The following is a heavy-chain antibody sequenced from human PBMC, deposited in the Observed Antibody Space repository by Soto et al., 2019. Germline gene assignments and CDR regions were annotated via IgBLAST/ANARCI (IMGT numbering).Heavy chain of an antibody. J-gene: IGHJ6*02. CDR1: GFTFSSYG. D-gene: IGHD3-22*01. V-gene: IGHV3-30*18. CDR3: AKFAYYYDSSGYYRDYYYGMDV. CDR2: ISYDGSNK. Sequence: GGSLRLSCAASGFTFSSYGMHWVRQAPGKGLEWVAVISYDGSNKYYADSVKGRFTISRDNSKNTLYLQMNSLRAEDTAVYYCAKFAYYYDSSGYYRDYYYGMDVWGQGTTVTVSS.